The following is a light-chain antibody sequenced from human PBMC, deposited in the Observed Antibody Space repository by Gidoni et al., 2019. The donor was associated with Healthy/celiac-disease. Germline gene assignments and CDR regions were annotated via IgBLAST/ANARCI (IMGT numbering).Light chain of an antibody. CDR1: KVGDKY. CDR3: KAWDSSTVV. CDR2: QDS. V-gene: IGLV3-1*01. Sequence: SSELTQPPSVSVSPGQTASITCSGDKVGDKYACWYQQKPGQSPVLVIYQDSKRPSGIPERFSGSNSGNTATLNISGTQAMDEADYYCKAWDSSTVVFGGGTKLTVL. J-gene: IGLJ2*01.